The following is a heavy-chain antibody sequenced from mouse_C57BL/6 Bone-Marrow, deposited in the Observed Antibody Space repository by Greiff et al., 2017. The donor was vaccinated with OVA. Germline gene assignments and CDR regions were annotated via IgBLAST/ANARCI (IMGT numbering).Heavy chain of an antibody. CDR1: GYTFTSYW. J-gene: IGHJ3*01. Sequence: VQLQQPGAELVKPGASVKLSCKASGYTFTSYWMHWVKQRPGQGLEWIGMIHPNSGSTNYNEKFKSKATLTVDKSSSTAYMQLSSLTSEDSAVYYCARPNWDRAFAYWGQGTLVTVSA. V-gene: IGHV1-64*01. CDR2: IHPNSGST. CDR3: ARPNWDRAFAY. D-gene: IGHD4-1*01.